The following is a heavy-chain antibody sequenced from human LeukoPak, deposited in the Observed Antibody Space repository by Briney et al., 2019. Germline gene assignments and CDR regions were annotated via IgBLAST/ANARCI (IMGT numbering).Heavy chain of an antibody. J-gene: IGHJ4*01. V-gene: IGHV3-21*01. CDR1: GFTFSSYT. Sequence: GGSLRLSCAASGFTFSSYTMNWVRQAPGKGLEWVSSIAGSSGYISYADSVKGRFTISRDNAKKSLYLQMTSLTAEDTAVYYCARDRGAYCGGDCYLGFDYWGRGSLVTVSS. CDR2: IAGSSGYI. CDR3: ARDRGAYCGGDCYLGFDY. D-gene: IGHD2-21*02.